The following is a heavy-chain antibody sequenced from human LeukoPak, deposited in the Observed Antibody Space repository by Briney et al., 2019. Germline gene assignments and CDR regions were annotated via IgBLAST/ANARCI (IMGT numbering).Heavy chain of an antibody. V-gene: IGHV4-59*01. J-gene: IGHJ5*02. Sequence: SETLSLTCTVSGGSISSYYWSWIRQPPGKGLEWIGYIYYSGSTNYNPSLKSRVTISVDTSKNQFSLKLSSVTAADTAVYYCARVKILRYFWFDPWGQGTLVTVSS. CDR3: ARVKILRYFWFDP. D-gene: IGHD3-9*01. CDR2: IYYSGST. CDR1: GGSISSYY.